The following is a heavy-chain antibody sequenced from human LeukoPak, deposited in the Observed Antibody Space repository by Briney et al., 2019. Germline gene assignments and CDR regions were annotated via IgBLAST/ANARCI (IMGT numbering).Heavy chain of an antibody. V-gene: IGHV3-49*03. CDR2: IKSKTYGGTI. CDR3: ARAHYGSGNSVNLYYFDY. J-gene: IGHJ4*02. D-gene: IGHD3-10*01. Sequence: GGSLRLSCTTSGFTFGDYGMSWFRQAPGQGLEWVSFIKSKTYGGTIEYAASVQGRFTISRDDSKSIAYLQMNSLKTEDTAVYYCARAHYGSGNSVNLYYFDYWGQGTLVTVPS. CDR1: GFTFGDYG.